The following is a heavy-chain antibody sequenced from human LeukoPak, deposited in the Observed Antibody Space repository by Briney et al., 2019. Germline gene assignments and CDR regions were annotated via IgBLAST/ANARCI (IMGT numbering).Heavy chain of an antibody. D-gene: IGHD6-13*01. CDR1: GGTFSSYA. V-gene: IGHV1-69*01. CDR2: IIPIFGTA. Sequence: SVKVSCKASGGTFSSYAISWVRQAPGQGLEWMGGIIPIFGTANYAQKFQGRVTITADESTSTAYMELSSLRSDDTAVYYCARDRHIAAAVYYYYMDVWGKGTPVTVSS. CDR3: ARDRHIAAAVYYYYMDV. J-gene: IGHJ6*03.